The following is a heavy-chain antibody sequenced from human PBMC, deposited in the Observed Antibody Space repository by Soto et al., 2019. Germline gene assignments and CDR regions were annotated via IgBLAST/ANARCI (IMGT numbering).Heavy chain of an antibody. D-gene: IGHD2-2*01. CDR3: VRESYPAKAFDI. CDR2: IRSRSIDM. V-gene: IGHV3-21*01. CDR1: GFTFSNYN. Sequence: EVQLVESGGGLVKPGESLRLSCAASGFTFSNYNINWARQAPGKGLEWVSSIRSRSIDMYYADSVKGRFTISRDDAKNSLSLQMNGLRAEDTAVYFCVRESYPAKAFDIWGQGTMVTVSS. J-gene: IGHJ3*02.